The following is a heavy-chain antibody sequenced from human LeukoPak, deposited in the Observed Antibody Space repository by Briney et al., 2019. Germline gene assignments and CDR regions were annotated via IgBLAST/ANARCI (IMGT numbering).Heavy chain of an antibody. V-gene: IGHV1-69*13. CDR3: ARGAEGGIAAPTIDY. CDR1: GGTFISYA. CDR2: IIPIFGTA. Sequence: GASEKVSCKASGGTFISYAISWVRQAPGQGLEWMGGIIPIFGTANYAQKFQGRVTITADESTSTAYMELSSLRSEDTAVYYCARGAEGGIAAPTIDYWGQGTLVTVSS. D-gene: IGHD6-13*01. J-gene: IGHJ4*02.